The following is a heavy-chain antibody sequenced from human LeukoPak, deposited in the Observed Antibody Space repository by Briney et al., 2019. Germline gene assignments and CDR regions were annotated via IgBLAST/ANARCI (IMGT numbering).Heavy chain of an antibody. D-gene: IGHD3-22*01. CDR3: ARGYDSLSGAEYFQH. Sequence: SETLSLTCAVYGGSFSDYYWSWIRQPPGKGLEWIGYIYYSGRTNYNPSLKSRVTISVDTSKNQFSLKLSSVTAADTAVYYCARGYDSLSGAEYFQHWGQGTLVTVSS. CDR1: GGSFSDYY. V-gene: IGHV4-59*01. J-gene: IGHJ1*01. CDR2: IYYSGRT.